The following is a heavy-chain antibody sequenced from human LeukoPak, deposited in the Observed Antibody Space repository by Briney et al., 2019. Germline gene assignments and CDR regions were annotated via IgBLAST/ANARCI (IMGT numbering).Heavy chain of an antibody. V-gene: IGHV1-69*05. CDR2: IIPIFGTA. Sequence: SVKVSCKASGGTFSSYAISWVRQAPGQGLEWMGGIIPIFGTANYAQKFQGRVTITTDESTSTAYMELSSLRSEDTAVYYCARDHGYCSSTSCYTSNTENWFDPWGQGTLVTVSS. CDR3: ARDHGYCSSTSCYTSNTENWFDP. CDR1: GGTFSSYA. J-gene: IGHJ5*02. D-gene: IGHD2-2*02.